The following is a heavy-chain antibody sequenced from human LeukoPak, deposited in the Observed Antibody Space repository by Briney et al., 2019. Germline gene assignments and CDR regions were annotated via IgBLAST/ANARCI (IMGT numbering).Heavy chain of an antibody. D-gene: IGHD3-16*01. CDR2: IRKKERIYTT. CDR1: GFIFSAYI. Sequence: PGGSLRLSCGASGFIFSAYIMDWVRQAPGKGLEWIARIRKKERIYTTEYAASVKGRFVVSRDDSKDSMFLQMNSLETEDTAVYYCTREGGEGDYTAFDIWGQGTMVTVSS. J-gene: IGHJ3*02. V-gene: IGHV3-72*01. CDR3: TREGGEGDYTAFDI.